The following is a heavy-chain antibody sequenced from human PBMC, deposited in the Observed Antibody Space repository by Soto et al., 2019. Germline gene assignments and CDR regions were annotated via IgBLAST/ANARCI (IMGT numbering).Heavy chain of an antibody. Sequence: PGGSLRLSCAASGCTFSSYGMHWVRQAPGKGLEWVAVIWYDGSNKYYADSVKGRFTISRDNSKNTLCLQMNSLRAEDTAVYYCAKCSSSWNDAFDIWGQGTMVTVSS. J-gene: IGHJ3*02. CDR1: GCTFSSYG. V-gene: IGHV3-33*06. CDR3: AKCSSSWNDAFDI. D-gene: IGHD6-13*01. CDR2: IWYDGSNK.